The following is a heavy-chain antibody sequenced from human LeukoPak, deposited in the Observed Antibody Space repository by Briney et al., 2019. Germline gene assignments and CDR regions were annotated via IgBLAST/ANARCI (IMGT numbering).Heavy chain of an antibody. CDR1: GFTFSSNW. CDR3: ARGRPGNCFDY. D-gene: IGHD1-26*01. Sequence: SGGSLRLPCAASGFTFSSNWMYWVRQAPGKGLVWVSYISSDGSSTNYADSVKGRFTISRDNAKNTLYVQMNSLRADDTAVYYCARGRPGNCFDYWGQGTLVTVSS. V-gene: IGHV3-74*01. J-gene: IGHJ4*02. CDR2: ISSDGSST.